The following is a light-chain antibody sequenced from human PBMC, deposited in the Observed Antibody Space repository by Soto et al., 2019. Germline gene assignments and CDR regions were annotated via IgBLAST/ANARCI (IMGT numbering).Light chain of an antibody. Sequence: QSALTQPASVSRSPGQSITISCTGTSSDVGGYNYVSWYQQHPGKAPKLMIYDVSNRPSGVSNRFSGSKSGNTASLTISGLQAEDEADYYCSSYTSSRVFGTGTKLTVL. J-gene: IGLJ1*01. CDR3: SSYTSSRV. CDR1: SSDVGGYNY. CDR2: DVS. V-gene: IGLV2-14*01.